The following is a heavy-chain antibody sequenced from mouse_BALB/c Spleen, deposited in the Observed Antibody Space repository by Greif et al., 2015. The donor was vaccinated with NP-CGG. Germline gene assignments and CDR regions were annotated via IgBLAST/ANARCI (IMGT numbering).Heavy chain of an antibody. Sequence: VQLQQSGAELVKPGASVKLSCKASGYTFTSYYMYWVKQRPGQGLEWIGEINPSNGGTNFNEKFKSKAILTVDKSSSTAYMQLSSLTSEDSAVYYCTRSWDSYFDYWGQGTTLTVSS. D-gene: IGHD3-3*01. J-gene: IGHJ2*01. V-gene: IGHV1S81*02. CDR1: GYTFTSYY. CDR2: INPSNGGT. CDR3: TRSWDSYFDY.